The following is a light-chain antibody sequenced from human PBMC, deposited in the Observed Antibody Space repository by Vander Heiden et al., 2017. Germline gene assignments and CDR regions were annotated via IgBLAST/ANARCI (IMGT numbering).Light chain of an antibody. J-gene: IGLJ2*01. Sequence: QSALTQPASVSGSPGQSITISCTGTSSDVGAYNYVSWYQQHPGKGPHLMIYDVSNRPSGVSNRFSGSKSGNPASLTISGLQAEDEADYYCSSYTSSSTLVFGGGTKLTVL. CDR2: DVS. V-gene: IGLV2-14*01. CDR1: SSDVGAYNY. CDR3: SSYTSSSTLV.